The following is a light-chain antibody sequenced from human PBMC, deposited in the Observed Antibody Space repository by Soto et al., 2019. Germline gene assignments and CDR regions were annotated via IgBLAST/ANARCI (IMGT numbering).Light chain of an antibody. V-gene: IGLV4-69*01. J-gene: IGLJ3*02. Sequence: QPVLTQLPSASASLGASVKLTCTLSSGHSKYAIAWHQQQPEKGPRYLMKVNSDGSHSKGDGIPDRFSGSSSGAERFLTISSLQSEDEADYYCQTWGTGIRVFGGGTKVTVL. CDR2: VNSDGSH. CDR1: SGHSKYA. CDR3: QTWGTGIRV.